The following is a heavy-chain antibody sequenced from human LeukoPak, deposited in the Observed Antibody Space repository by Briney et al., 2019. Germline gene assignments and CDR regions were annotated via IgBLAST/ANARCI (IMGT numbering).Heavy chain of an antibody. J-gene: IGHJ5*02. CDR2: IYYSGST. CDR3: ARWRRQNNWFDP. D-gene: IGHD3-3*01. V-gene: IGHV4-39*07. CDR1: GGSISSSSYY. Sequence: SETLSLTCTVSGGSISSSSYYWGWIRQPPGKGLEWIGGIYYSGSTYYNPSLKSRVTISVDTSKNQFSLKLSSVTAADTAVYYCARWRRQNNWFDPWGQGTLVTVSS.